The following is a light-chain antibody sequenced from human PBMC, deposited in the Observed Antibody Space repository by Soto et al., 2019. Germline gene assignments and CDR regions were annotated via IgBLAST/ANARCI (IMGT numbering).Light chain of an antibody. CDR2: GAY. J-gene: IGKJ4*01. CDR3: QQYNSWPPLT. Sequence: EIVLTQSPATLSLSPGERATLSCRASQNVNSNLAWYQQKPGQPPRLLIYGAYTRATGVPARFSGSGSGTEFTLTINSLQSEDFAVYYCQQYNSWPPLTFGGGTKVDIK. V-gene: IGKV3-15*01. CDR1: QNVNSN.